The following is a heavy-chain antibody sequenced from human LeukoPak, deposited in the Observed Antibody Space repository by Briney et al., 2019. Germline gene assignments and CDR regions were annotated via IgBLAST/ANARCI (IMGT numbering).Heavy chain of an antibody. CDR2: ISSSSTI. CDR1: GFTFSSYS. V-gene: IGHV3-48*02. J-gene: IGHJ4*02. D-gene: IGHD4-17*01. Sequence: GGSLRLSCAASGFTFSSYSMNWVRQAPGKGLEWVSYISSSSTIYYADSVKGRFTISRDNAKNSLYLQMNSLRDEDTAVYYCAREPSFYGDYEVYYFDYWGQGTLVTVSS. CDR3: AREPSFYGDYEVYYFDY.